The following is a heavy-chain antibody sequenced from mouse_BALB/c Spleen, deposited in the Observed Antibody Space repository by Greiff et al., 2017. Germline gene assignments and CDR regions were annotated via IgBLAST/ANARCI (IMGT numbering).Heavy chain of an antibody. CDR3: ARGDYGSIMDY. CDR2: IWAGGST. J-gene: IGHJ4*01. CDR1: GFSLTSYG. V-gene: IGHV2-9*02. Sequence: VQLQQSGPGLVAPSQSLSITCTVSGFSLTSYGVHWVRQPPGKGLEWLGVIWAGGSTNYNSALMSRLSISKDNSKSQVFLKMNSLQTYDTAMYYCARGDYGSIMDYWGQGTAVTVSS. D-gene: IGHD1-1*01.